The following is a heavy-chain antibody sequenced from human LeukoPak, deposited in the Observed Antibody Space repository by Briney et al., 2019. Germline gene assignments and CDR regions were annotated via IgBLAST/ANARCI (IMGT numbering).Heavy chain of an antibody. J-gene: IGHJ6*02. CDR3: AKRDQLLYDYYYYYGMDV. V-gene: IGHV3-23*01. D-gene: IGHD2-2*02. CDR2: ISGSGGST. Sequence: GSLRLSCAASGFTFSSYAMSWVRQAPGKGLEWVSAISGSGGSTYYADSVKGRFTISRDNSKNTLYLQMNSLRAEDTAVYYCAKRDQLLYDYYYYYGMDVWGQGTTVTVSS. CDR1: GFTFSSYA.